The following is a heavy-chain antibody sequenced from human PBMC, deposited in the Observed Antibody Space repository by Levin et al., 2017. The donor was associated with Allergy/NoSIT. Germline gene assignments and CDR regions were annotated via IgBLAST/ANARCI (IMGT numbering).Heavy chain of an antibody. Sequence: GESLKISCAASGFSFSDYYMKWIRQAPGKGLEWVSYITSNSYTEYAEFVKGRFTISRDNAKNSLYLQMNSLRAEDTAVYYCARDSYGIDYWGQGTLVTVSS. CDR3: ARDSYGIDY. V-gene: IGHV3-11*05. CDR1: GFSFSDYY. J-gene: IGHJ4*02. D-gene: IGHD4-17*01. CDR2: ITSNSYT.